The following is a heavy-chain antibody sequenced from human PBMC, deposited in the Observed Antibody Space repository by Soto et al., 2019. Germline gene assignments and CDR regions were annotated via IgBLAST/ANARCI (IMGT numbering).Heavy chain of an antibody. CDR1: GFTFSSYA. J-gene: IGHJ4*02. V-gene: IGHV3-23*01. CDR2: ISGSGGST. CDR3: ARRGSGSYYDY. D-gene: IGHD1-26*01. Sequence: EVQLLESGGGLVQPGGSLRLSCAAPGFTFSSYAMRWVRQAPGKGLEWVSAISGSGGSTYYADSVKGRFTISRDNSKNTLYLQMNSLRAEDTAVYYCARRGSGSYYDYWGQGTLVTVSS.